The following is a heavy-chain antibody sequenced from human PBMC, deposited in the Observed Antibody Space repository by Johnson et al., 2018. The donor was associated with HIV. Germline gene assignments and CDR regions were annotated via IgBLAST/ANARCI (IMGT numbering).Heavy chain of an antibody. D-gene: IGHD4-23*01. CDR3: AKSPGKDNGGNSGGIDI. V-gene: IGHV3-30*02. CDR2: IRHDGNNQ. CDR1: GFTFSSYG. Sequence: QVQLVESGGGVVQPGGSLRLSCAASGFTFSSYGMHWVRQAPGKGLEWVAFIRHDGNNQYYADSVKGRFTISRDNSKNTLYLQMNSLRAEDTATYYCAKSPGKDNGGNSGGIDIWGQGTLVTVSS. J-gene: IGHJ3*02.